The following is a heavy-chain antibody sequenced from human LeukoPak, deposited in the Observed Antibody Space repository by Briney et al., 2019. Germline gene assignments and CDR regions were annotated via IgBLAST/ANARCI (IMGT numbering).Heavy chain of an antibody. D-gene: IGHD4-17*01. CDR3: ARQDYADAFYN. CDR2: ALYTGIT. Sequence: ASENLSLTCTVSGGSISGSDYYWGWVRQPPGKGLEWIGSALYTGITDYNPSLKSRLSISVDMSKTQFSLRLSSVTAADTAVYYCARQDYADAFYNWGQGTLVTVSS. V-gene: IGHV4-39*01. CDR1: GGSISGSDYY. J-gene: IGHJ4*02.